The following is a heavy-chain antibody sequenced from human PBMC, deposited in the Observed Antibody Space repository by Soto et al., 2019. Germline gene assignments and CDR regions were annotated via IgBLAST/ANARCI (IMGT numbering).Heavy chain of an antibody. CDR2: FYPEDGET. CDR1: GYTLTELS. Sequence: GASVKVSCKVSGYTLTELSMHWVRQAPGKGLEWMGGFYPEDGETIYAQKFQGRVTMTEDTSTDTAYMELSSLRSEDTAVYYCATSITIFGVVPDAFDIWGQGTMVTVSS. CDR3: ATSITIFGVVPDAFDI. V-gene: IGHV1-24*01. D-gene: IGHD3-3*01. J-gene: IGHJ3*02.